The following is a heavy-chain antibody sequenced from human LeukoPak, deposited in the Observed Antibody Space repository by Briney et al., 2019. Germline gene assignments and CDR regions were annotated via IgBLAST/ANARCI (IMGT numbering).Heavy chain of an antibody. CDR2: IYSGGST. Sequence: LGGSLRLSCAASGLTVSSNYMNWVRQAPGKGLEWVSVIYSGGSTYYADSVKGRFTISRDNSKNTLYLQMNSLRAEDTAVYYCARGAYGSGSYGDNWFDPWGQGTLVTVSS. D-gene: IGHD3-10*01. V-gene: IGHV3-66*01. CDR3: ARGAYGSGSYGDNWFDP. CDR1: GLTVSSNY. J-gene: IGHJ5*02.